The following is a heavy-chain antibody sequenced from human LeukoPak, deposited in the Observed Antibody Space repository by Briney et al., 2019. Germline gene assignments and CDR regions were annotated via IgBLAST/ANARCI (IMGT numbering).Heavy chain of an antibody. D-gene: IGHD2-15*01. CDR3: ARDRGAWYCSGGSCDSYQFDY. CDR1: GFTFSSYS. Sequence: GGSLRLSCAASGFTFSSYSMNWVRQAPGKGLEWVSSISSSSYIYYADSVKGRFTISRDNAKNSLYLQMNSLRAEDTAVYYCARDRGAWYCSGGSCDSYQFDYWGQGTLVTVSS. CDR2: ISSSSYI. V-gene: IGHV3-21*01. J-gene: IGHJ4*02.